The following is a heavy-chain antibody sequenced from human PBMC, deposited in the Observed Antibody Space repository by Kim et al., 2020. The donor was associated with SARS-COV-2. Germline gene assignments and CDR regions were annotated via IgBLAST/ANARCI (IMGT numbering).Heavy chain of an antibody. CDR3: ARYVRHSYFDY. Sequence: SETLSLTCTVSGGSISSGSYYWSWIRQPAGKGLEWSGRIYTSGSTNYNPSHKSRVTISVDTSKNQFSLKLSSMTAADTAGYYCARYVRHSYFDYWGQGTLVTVSS. D-gene: IGHD3-16*01. J-gene: IGHJ4*02. CDR1: GGSISSGSYY. CDR2: IYTSGST. V-gene: IGHV4-61*02.